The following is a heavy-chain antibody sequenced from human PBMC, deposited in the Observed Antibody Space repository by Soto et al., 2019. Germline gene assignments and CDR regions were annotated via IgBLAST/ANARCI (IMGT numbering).Heavy chain of an antibody. J-gene: IGHJ4*02. V-gene: IGHV4-39*01. Sequence: QLQLQASGPGVVKPSETLSLTCTVSSFSISSSTYCWGWFRQPPGTGLEWIASICYSGGTYYNTSLKSRATTSVDTSKTQFPPTVSSVTASDTTVYYWARRGYARSSPFDYGGQGTVVTVSS. D-gene: IGHD2-2*01. CDR1: SFSISSSTYC. CDR3: ARRGYARSSPFDY. CDR2: ICYSGGT.